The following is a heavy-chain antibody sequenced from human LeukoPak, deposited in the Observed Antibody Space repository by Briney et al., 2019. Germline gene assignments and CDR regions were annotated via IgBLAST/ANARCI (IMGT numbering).Heavy chain of an antibody. CDR3: ARGGYDSSGYYPSEIYFDY. CDR1: GGSISSGGYS. D-gene: IGHD3-22*01. CDR2: INHSGST. V-gene: IGHV4-30-2*01. Sequence: PSETLSLTCAVSGGSISSGGYSWSWIRQPPGKGLEWIGYINHSGSTYYNPSLKSRVTISVDRSKNQFSLKLSSVTAADTAVYYCARGGYDSSGYYPSEIYFDYWGQGTLVTVSS. J-gene: IGHJ4*02.